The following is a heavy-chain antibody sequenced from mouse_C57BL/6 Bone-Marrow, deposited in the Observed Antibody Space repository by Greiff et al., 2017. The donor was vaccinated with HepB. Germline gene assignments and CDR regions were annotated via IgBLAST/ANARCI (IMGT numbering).Heavy chain of an antibody. V-gene: IGHV1-15*01. J-gene: IGHJ2*01. D-gene: IGHD2-3*01. CDR2: IDPETGGT. CDR1: GYTFTDYE. Sequence: VQLQQSGAELVRPGASVTLSCKASGYTFTDYEMHWVKQTPVHGLEWIGAIDPETGGTAYNQKFKGKAILTADKSSSTAYMELRSLTSEDAAVYYCTRYDSESYFDYWGQGTTLTVSS. CDR3: TRYDSESYFDY.